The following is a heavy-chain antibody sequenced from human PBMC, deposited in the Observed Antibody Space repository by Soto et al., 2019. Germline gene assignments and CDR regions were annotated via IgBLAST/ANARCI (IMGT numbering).Heavy chain of an antibody. CDR1: GFTFSGHY. CDR2: IRNKGRSYTT. CDR3: VGGRGGGTYHFDY. Sequence: EVQLVESGGDLVQPGGSLRLSCAASGFTFSGHYMDWVRQAPGKGLEWVGRIRNKGRSYTTEYAASVNGRFTISRDDSKKSLYLQMNSLKTDDTAVYYCVGGRGGGTYHFDYWGQGTLVTVSS. V-gene: IGHV3-72*01. D-gene: IGHD3-16*01. J-gene: IGHJ4*02.